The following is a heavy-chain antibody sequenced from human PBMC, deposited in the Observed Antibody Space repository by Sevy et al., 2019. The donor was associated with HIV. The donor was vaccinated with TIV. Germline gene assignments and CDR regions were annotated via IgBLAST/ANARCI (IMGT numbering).Heavy chain of an antibody. CDR2: ISYDGSAK. CDR1: GFSFNTHA. CDR3: AREGGHTSAWTPGKY. D-gene: IGHD6-19*01. J-gene: IGHJ4*02. Sequence: GESLKISCAASGFSFNTHAMHWVRQAPGKGLDWVALISYDGSAKYYADSVKGRFTVSRDHSKNTFYLQMNSLRPEDSAVYYCAREGGHTSAWTPGKYWGQGTQVTVSS. V-gene: IGHV3-30-3*01.